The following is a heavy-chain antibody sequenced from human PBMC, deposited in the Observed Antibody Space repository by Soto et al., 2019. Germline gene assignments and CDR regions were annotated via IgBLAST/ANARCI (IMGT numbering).Heavy chain of an antibody. D-gene: IGHD1-1*01. V-gene: IGHV3-30*03. CDR3: ARDLRYSYGMDV. CDR1: GFTFTNYG. J-gene: IGHJ6*02. Sequence: QVQLVESGGGVVQPGRSLRLSCAASGFTFTNYGMHWVRQTPGKGLEWVAVISFDGNNKFYADSVKGRFTISRDTSKSTLYLQLNRLRPEDTAVYYCARDLRYSYGMDVWGHGTTVTVSS. CDR2: ISFDGNNK.